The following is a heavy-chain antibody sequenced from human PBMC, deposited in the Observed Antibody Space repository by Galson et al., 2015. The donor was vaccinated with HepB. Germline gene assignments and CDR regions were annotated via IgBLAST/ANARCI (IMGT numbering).Heavy chain of an antibody. CDR1: GGTFSSYT. Sequence: QSGAEVKKPGASVKVSCKASGGTFSSYTISWLRQAPGQGLEWMGWVSGYDGSANYAPKFQGRVTMTTEKSTATAFMEMRGLRSDDTAVYYCARDSRLELHLNNYYSYGMDVWGQGTAVIVS. J-gene: IGHJ6*02. D-gene: IGHD1-7*01. CDR2: VSGYDGSA. V-gene: IGHV1-18*01. CDR3: ARDSRLELHLNNYYSYGMDV.